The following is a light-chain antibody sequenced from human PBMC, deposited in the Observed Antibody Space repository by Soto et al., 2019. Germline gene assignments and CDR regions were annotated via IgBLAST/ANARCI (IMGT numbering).Light chain of an antibody. J-gene: IGKJ2*01. CDR2: GAS. Sequence: DIQMTQSPSTLSASVGDRVTLTCRASQTISTWLAWYQQKPGKAPKLLIYGASSLQTGVPSRFSGSGSGTEFTLTISSLQPDDFATYYCQQYHSYSYTFGQGTKLEIK. CDR1: QTISTW. V-gene: IGKV1-5*01. CDR3: QQYHSYSYT.